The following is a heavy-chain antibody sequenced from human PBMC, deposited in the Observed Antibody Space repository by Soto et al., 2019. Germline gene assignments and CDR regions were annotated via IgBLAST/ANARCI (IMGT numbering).Heavy chain of an antibody. CDR3: AREVPAAITWFDP. D-gene: IGHD2-2*02. J-gene: IGHJ5*02. V-gene: IGHV4-59*01. CDR2: IYYSGST. CDR1: GCSISSYY. Sequence: XETRSLTCTVSGCSISSYYWSWIRQPPGKGLEWIGYIYYSGSTNYNPSLKSRVTISVDTSKNQFSLKLSSVTAADTAVYYCAREVPAAITWFDPWGQGTLVTVSS.